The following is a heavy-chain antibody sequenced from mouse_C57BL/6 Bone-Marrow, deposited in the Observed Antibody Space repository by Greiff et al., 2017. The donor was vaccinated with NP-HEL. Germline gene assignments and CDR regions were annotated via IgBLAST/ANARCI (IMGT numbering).Heavy chain of an antibody. CDR3: AGLLRYAMDY. CDR2: INPYNGGT. D-gene: IGHD1-1*01. CDR1: GYTFTDYY. J-gene: IGHJ4*01. V-gene: IGHV1-19*01. Sequence: EVKLVESGPVLVKPGASVKMSCKASGYTFTDYYMNWVKQSHGKSLEWIGVINPYNGGTSYNQKFKGKATLTVDKSSSTAYMELNSLTSEDSAVYYCAGLLRYAMDYWGQGTSVTVSS.